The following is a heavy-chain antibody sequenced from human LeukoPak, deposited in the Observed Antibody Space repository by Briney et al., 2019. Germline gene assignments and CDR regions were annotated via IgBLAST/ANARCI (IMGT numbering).Heavy chain of an antibody. Sequence: SGGSLRPSCAAPGFTFSSYGMHWVRQAPGKGLEWVANIKQDGSEKYYVDSVKGRFTISRDNAKNSLYLQMNSLRAEDTAVYYCARDIEGYSRPGGAFDIWGQGTMITVSS. CDR2: IKQDGSEK. CDR3: ARDIEGYSRPGGAFDI. CDR1: GFTFSSYG. J-gene: IGHJ3*02. D-gene: IGHD5-24*01. V-gene: IGHV3-7*01.